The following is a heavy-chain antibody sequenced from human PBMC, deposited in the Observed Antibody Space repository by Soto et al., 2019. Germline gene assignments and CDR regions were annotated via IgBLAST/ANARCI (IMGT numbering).Heavy chain of an antibody. D-gene: IGHD3-9*01. V-gene: IGHV1-2*04. J-gene: IGHJ6*02. CDR2: INPNSGGT. CDR3: AREPSDNGMDV. CDR1: GYTFTGYY. Sequence: ASVKVSCKASGYTFTGYYMHWVRQAPGQGLEWMGWINPNSGGTSYAQKFQGWVTMTRDTSISTAYMELSRLRSDDTAVYYCAREPSDNGMDVWGQGTTVTVSS.